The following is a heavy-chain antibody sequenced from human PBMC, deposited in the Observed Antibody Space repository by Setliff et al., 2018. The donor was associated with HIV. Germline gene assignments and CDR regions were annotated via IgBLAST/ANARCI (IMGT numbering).Heavy chain of an antibody. Sequence: ASVKVSCKASGGTFSSYAISWVRQAPGQGLEWMGGIIPILGIANYAQKFQGRVTITADKSTSTAYMELSSLRSEDTAVYYCARQNRYYYGSGSFHNWFDPWGQGTLGTVS. V-gene: IGHV1-69*10. J-gene: IGHJ5*02. CDR1: GGTFSSYA. CDR3: ARQNRYYYGSGSFHNWFDP. CDR2: IIPILGIA. D-gene: IGHD3-10*01.